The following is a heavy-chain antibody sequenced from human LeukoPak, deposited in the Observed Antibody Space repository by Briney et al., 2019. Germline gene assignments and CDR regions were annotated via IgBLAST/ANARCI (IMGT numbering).Heavy chain of an antibody. CDR1: GYTFTTYG. CDR2: VSWYTGNT. J-gene: IGHJ4*02. Sequence: GASVKVSCKTSGYTFTTYGVSWVRQAPGHGLEWMGWVSWYTGNTNYAGRLQGRVTMTMDASTSTVYMALTNLRSDDTAVYFCARGEVSASLYYFDFWGQGTLVTVS. V-gene: IGHV1-18*01. CDR3: ARGEVSASLYYFDF.